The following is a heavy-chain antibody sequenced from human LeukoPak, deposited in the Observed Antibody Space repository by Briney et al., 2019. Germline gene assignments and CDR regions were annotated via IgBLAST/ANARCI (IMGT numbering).Heavy chain of an antibody. D-gene: IGHD3-10*01. Sequence: GGSLRLSCAASGFTFSSYEMNWVRQAPGKGLEWVSYISSSGYSKYYADSVKGRFTISRDNAKSSLYLQMNSLRAEDTAIYYCARGDDYYGSGANHWFDPWGQGTLVTVSS. V-gene: IGHV3-48*03. CDR1: GFTFSSYE. CDR3: ARGDDYYGSGANHWFDP. J-gene: IGHJ5*02. CDR2: ISSSGYSK.